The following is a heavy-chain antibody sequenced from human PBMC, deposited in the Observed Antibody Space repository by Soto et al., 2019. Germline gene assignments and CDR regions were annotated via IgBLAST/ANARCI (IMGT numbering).Heavy chain of an antibody. V-gene: IGHV3-30*18. CDR1: GFTFSSYG. Sequence: PVGSLRLSCAASGFTFSSYGMHWVRQAPGKGLEWVAVISYDGSNKYYADSVKGRFTISRDNSKNTLYLQMNSLRAEDTAVYYCAKDRFLAAAGRFRVGDYWGQGTLVTVSS. CDR2: ISYDGSNK. D-gene: IGHD6-13*01. J-gene: IGHJ4*02. CDR3: AKDRFLAAAGRFRVGDY.